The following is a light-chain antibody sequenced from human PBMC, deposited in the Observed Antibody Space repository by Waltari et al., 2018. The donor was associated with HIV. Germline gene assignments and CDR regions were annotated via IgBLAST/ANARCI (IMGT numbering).Light chain of an antibody. CDR1: INNVSDQG. J-gene: IGLJ3*02. Sequence: QAGLTQPPSVSKDLRQTATLTCTGNINNVSDQGAAWLQQHQGHPPKLLSSRNNNRPSVISERFSASRSGNTASLTITGLQPEDEADDYCSAGDSSLSAWVFGGGTKLTVL. CDR2: RNN. CDR3: SAGDSSLSAWV. V-gene: IGLV10-54*01.